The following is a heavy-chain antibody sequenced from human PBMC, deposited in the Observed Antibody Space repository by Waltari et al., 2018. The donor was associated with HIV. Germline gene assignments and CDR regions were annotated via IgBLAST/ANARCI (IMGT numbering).Heavy chain of an antibody. CDR1: GFSFGDYA. V-gene: IGHV3-48*02. J-gene: IGHJ6*02. CDR2: IISTSFNI. CDR3: ARDTFNFFFGLDV. Sequence: EEQLVESGGGLVHPGGSLKLSCAASGFSFGDYAMNWVRQAPVKGLECIANIISTSFNIKYADSGRGRFTISRDNTQNSLSLQMNNLIDEYTAKYFCARDTFNFFFGLDVWGHGTTVALSS.